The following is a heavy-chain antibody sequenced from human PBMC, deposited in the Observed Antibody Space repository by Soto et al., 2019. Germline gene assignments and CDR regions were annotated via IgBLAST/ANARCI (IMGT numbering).Heavy chain of an antibody. CDR3: ARDRQYYHFWGGYENEGPYGMDV. V-gene: IGHV4-34*02. Sequence: QVQLQQWGAGLLKPSETLSLTCAVYGGSFSGYYWTWIRQAPGKGLEWIGEINPSGGTNYTSPLKSRVTISVDTSKNQFSLILYSVTAADTAVYYCARDRQYYHFWGGYENEGPYGMDVWGQGTTVTVSS. CDR1: GGSFSGYY. J-gene: IGHJ6*02. D-gene: IGHD3-3*02. CDR2: INPSGGT.